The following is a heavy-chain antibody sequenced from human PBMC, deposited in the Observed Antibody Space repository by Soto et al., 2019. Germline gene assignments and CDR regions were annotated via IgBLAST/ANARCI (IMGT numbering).Heavy chain of an antibody. V-gene: IGHV4-34*01. CDR2: INHNGST. Sequence: PSVTLSLTCAVYGGSFNSNYWTWVRQPPGKGLEWIGEINHNGSTNYNASLKSRVTISVDTSKNQFSLNLSSVTAADTAVYYCLSARFDYWGQGTLVTVSS. CDR3: LSARFDY. D-gene: IGHD6-19*01. CDR1: GGSFNSNY. J-gene: IGHJ4*02.